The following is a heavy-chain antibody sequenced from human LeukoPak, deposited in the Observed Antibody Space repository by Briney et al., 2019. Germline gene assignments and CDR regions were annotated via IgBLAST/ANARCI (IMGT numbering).Heavy chain of an antibody. CDR2: ISYDGSNK. J-gene: IGHJ6*02. D-gene: IGHD2-2*01. CDR3: AKGGVPALYYYHGMDA. CDR1: GFTFSSYG. Sequence: GGSLRLSCAASGFTFSSYGMHWVRQAPGKGLEWVAVISYDGSNKYYADSVKGRFTISRDNSKNTLYLQMNSLRAEDTAVYYCAKGGVPALYYYHGMDAWGQGTTVTVSS. V-gene: IGHV3-30*18.